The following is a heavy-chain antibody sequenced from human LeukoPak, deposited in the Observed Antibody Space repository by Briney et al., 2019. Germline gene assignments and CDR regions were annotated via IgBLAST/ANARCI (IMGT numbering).Heavy chain of an antibody. J-gene: IGHJ4*02. CDR3: ARGQYYYDSSGYYPFYY. CDR1: GGSFSGYY. V-gene: IGHV4-34*01. CDR2: INHSGST. Sequence: SETLSLTCAVYGGSFSGYYWSWIRQPPGKGLEWIGEINHSGSTNYNPSLKSRVTISVDTSKNQISLKLSSVTAADTAVYYCARGQYYYDSSGYYPFYYWGQGTLVTVSS. D-gene: IGHD3-22*01.